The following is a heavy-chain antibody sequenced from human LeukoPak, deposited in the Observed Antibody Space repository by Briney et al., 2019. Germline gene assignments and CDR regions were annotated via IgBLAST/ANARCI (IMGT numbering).Heavy chain of an antibody. CDR3: ARDSYDSSGYYYKFDP. CDR2: IYYSGST. D-gene: IGHD3-22*01. CDR1: GGSISSYY. V-gene: IGHV4-59*01. Sequence: SETLSLTCTVSGGSISSYYWSWIRQPPGKGLEWIGYIYYSGSTNYNPSLKSRVTISVDTSKNQFSLKLSSVTAADTAVYYCARDSYDSSGYYYKFDPWGQGTRVTVSS. J-gene: IGHJ5*02.